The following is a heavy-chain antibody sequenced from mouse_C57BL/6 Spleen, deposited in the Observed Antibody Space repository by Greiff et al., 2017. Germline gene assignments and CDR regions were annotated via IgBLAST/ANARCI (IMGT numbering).Heavy chain of an antibody. Sequence: QVQLQQSGAELARPGASVKLSCKASGYTFTSYGISWVKQRTGQGLEGIGEIYPRSGNTYYNERLKGKATLTADKSSSPGYMALRSLTSEDSAVYFCARRDYYGSSYYAMDYWGQVTSVTVSS. D-gene: IGHD1-1*01. CDR2: IYPRSGNT. V-gene: IGHV1-81*01. J-gene: IGHJ4*01. CDR1: GYTFTSYG. CDR3: ARRDYYGSSYYAMDY.